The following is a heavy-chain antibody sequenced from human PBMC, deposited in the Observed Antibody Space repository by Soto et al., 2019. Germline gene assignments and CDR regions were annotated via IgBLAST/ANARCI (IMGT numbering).Heavy chain of an antibody. V-gene: IGHV5-51*01. CDR3: ARHPYSSSWYSWFDP. CDR2: ICPGDSDT. D-gene: IGHD6-13*01. Sequence: GESLKISCNGSGYSFTSYWIGLVRQMPGKGLEWMGIICPGDSDTRYSPSFQGQVTISADKSISTAYLQWSSLKASDTAMYYCARHPYSSSWYSWFDPWGQGTLVTVSS. J-gene: IGHJ5*02. CDR1: GYSFTSYW.